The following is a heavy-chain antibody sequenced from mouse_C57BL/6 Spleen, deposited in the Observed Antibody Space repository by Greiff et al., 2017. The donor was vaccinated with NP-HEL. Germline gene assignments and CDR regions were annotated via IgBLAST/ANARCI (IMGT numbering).Heavy chain of an antibody. D-gene: IGHD2-4*01. V-gene: IGHV1-76*01. CDR1: GYTFTDYY. Sequence: VQLQQSGAELVRPGASVKLSCKASGYTFTDYYINWVKQRPGQGLEWIARIYPGSGNTYYNEKFKGKATLTAETSSSTAYMQLSSLASEDSAVYFCARVDYDYDGFAYWGQGTLVTVSA. CDR2: IYPGSGNT. J-gene: IGHJ3*01. CDR3: ARVDYDYDGFAY.